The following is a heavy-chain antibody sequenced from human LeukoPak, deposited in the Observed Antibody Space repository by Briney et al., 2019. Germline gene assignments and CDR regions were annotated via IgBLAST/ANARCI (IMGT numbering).Heavy chain of an antibody. CDR2: IYHSGST. D-gene: IGHD3-3*01. Sequence: SETLSLTCTVSGYSISSGYYWGWIRQPPGKGLEWIGSIYHSGSTYYNPSLKSRVTISVDTSKNQFSLKLSSVTAADTAVYYCARHYPVYYGFWSGYYSANYWGQGTLVTISS. CDR3: ARHYPVYYGFWSGYYSANY. J-gene: IGHJ4*02. CDR1: GYSISSGYY. V-gene: IGHV4-38-2*02.